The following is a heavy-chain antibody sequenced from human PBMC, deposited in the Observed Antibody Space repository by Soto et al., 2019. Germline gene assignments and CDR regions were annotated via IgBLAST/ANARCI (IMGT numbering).Heavy chain of an antibody. CDR1: GYTFTSYD. CDR2: MNPNSGNT. Sequence: ASVKVSCKASGYTFTSYDINWVRQATGQGLEWMGWMNPNSGNTGYAQKFQGRVTMTRNTSISTAYMELGSLRPEDTAVYYCARVRCSGGSCYRPYYGMDVWGQGTTVTVS. J-gene: IGHJ6*02. D-gene: IGHD2-15*01. V-gene: IGHV1-8*01. CDR3: ARVRCSGGSCYRPYYGMDV.